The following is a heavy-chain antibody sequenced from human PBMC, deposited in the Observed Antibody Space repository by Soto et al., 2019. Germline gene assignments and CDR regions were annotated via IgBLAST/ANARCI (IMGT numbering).Heavy chain of an antibody. CDR2: IYPGDSDT. CDR3: ARQFYYDSSGYPPYYYYGMDV. J-gene: IGHJ6*02. Sequence: PXESLKISCKGSGYSFTSYRIGWVRQMPGKGLEWMGIIYPGDSDTRYSPSFQGQVTISADKSISTAYLQWSSLKASDTAMYYCARQFYYDSSGYPPYYYYGMDVWGQGTTVTV. D-gene: IGHD3-22*01. CDR1: GYSFTSYR. V-gene: IGHV5-51*01.